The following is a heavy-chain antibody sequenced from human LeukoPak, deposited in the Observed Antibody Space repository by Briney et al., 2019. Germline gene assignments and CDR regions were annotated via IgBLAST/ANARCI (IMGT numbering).Heavy chain of an antibody. CDR2: IYTSGST. Sequence: SETLSLTCTVSGGSISSGSYYWSWIRQPAGKGLEWIGRIYTSGSTNYNPSLKSRVTISVNTYKNQFSLKLSSVTAADTAVYYCARDRKIWGFDYWGQGTLVTVSS. D-gene: IGHD1-14*01. J-gene: IGHJ4*02. CDR3: ARDRKIWGFDY. CDR1: GGSISSGSYY. V-gene: IGHV4-61*02.